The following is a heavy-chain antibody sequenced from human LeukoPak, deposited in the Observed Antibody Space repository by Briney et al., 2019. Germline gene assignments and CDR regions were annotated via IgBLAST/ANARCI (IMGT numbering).Heavy chain of an antibody. Sequence: SETLSLTCIVSGGSITSHYWSWIRQPPGKGLEWIGEINHSGSTNYNPSLKSRVTISVDASKNQFSLKLSSVTAADTAVYYCARDSATVTTLDYWDQGTLVTVSS. CDR2: INHSGST. J-gene: IGHJ4*02. CDR3: ARDSATVTTLDY. CDR1: GGSITSHY. D-gene: IGHD4-17*01. V-gene: IGHV4-34*01.